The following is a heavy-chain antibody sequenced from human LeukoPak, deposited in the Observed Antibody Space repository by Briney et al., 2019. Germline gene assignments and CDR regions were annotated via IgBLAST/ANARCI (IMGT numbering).Heavy chain of an antibody. CDR2: IRYDGSNK. Sequence: GGSLRLSCAASGFTFSSYGMHWVRQAPGKGLEWVAFIRYDGSNKYYADSVKGRFTISRDNSKNTLYLQMNSLRAEDTAVYYCAKGTDILTGHQAFFDYWGQGTLVTVSS. CDR3: AKGTDILTGHQAFFDY. J-gene: IGHJ4*02. V-gene: IGHV3-30*02. CDR1: GFTFSSYG. D-gene: IGHD3-9*01.